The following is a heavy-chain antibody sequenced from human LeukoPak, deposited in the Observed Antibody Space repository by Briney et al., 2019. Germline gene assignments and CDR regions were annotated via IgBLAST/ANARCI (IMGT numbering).Heavy chain of an antibody. D-gene: IGHD2-2*01. V-gene: IGHV3-11*01. CDR2: ISSSGSTI. Sequence: GGSLRLSCAASGFTFSDYYMSWIRQAPGKGLEWASYISSSGSTIYYADSVKGRFTISRDNAKNSLYLQMNSLRAEDTAVYYCARERESLVVPAAPGDYWGQGTLVTVSS. CDR3: ARERESLVVPAAPGDY. CDR1: GFTFSDYY. J-gene: IGHJ4*02.